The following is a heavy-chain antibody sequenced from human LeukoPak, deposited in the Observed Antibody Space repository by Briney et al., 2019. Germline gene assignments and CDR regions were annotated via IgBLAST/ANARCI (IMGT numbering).Heavy chain of an antibody. J-gene: IGHJ4*02. V-gene: IGHV3-23*01. Sequence: GGSLRLSCAASGFTFSNYAMSWVRQAPGKGLEWVSGISGSGGSTYYADPVKGRFTISRDNSKNTLYLQMNSLRAEDTALYYCAKVDGYSSGPCDYWGQGTLVTVSS. D-gene: IGHD6-19*01. CDR2: ISGSGGST. CDR1: GFTFSNYA. CDR3: AKVDGYSSGPCDY.